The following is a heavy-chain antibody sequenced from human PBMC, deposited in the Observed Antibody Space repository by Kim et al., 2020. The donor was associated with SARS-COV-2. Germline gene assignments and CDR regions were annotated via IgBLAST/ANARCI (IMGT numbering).Heavy chain of an antibody. CDR1: GYTFTSYD. J-gene: IGHJ5*02. CDR3: ARGQYSSGYYWIGMGVINWFDP. Sequence: ASVKVSCKASGYTFTSYDINWVRQATGQGLEWMGWMNPNSGNTGYAQKFQGRVTMTRNTSISTAYMELSSLRSEDTAVYYCARGQYSSGYYWIGMGVINWFDPWGQGTLVTVSS. CDR2: MNPNSGNT. V-gene: IGHV1-8*01. D-gene: IGHD3-22*01.